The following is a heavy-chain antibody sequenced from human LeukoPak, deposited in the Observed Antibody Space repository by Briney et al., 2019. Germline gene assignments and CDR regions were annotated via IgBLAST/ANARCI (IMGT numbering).Heavy chain of an antibody. CDR1: GLTFTGVNY. D-gene: IGHD5-12*01. V-gene: IGHV1-2*02. J-gene: IGHJ5*02. Sequence: ASVKVSCEASGLTFTGVNYIHWVRQAPGQGPEWVGWINTNNGVTDYARKFQGRVTMTRDTSISTAYMELYRLTSDDMAMYYCTRDRLSKWFDPWGQGTLVTVSS. CDR3: TRDRLSKWFDP. CDR2: INTNNGVT.